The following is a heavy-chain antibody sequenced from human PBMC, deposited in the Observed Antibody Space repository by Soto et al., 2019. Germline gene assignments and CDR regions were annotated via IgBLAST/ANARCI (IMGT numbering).Heavy chain of an antibody. V-gene: IGHV3-23*01. CDR3: AKEVHIVVVANHHCFDP. D-gene: IGHD2-21*01. CDR1: GFTFSSYA. J-gene: IGHJ5*02. CDR2: ISGSGGST. Sequence: PGGSLRLSCAASGFTFSSYAMSWVRQAPGKGLEWVSAISGSGGSTYYADSVKGRFTISRDNSKNTLYLQMNSLRAEDTAVYYCAKEVHIVVVANHHCFDPWGKRTLVTVSS.